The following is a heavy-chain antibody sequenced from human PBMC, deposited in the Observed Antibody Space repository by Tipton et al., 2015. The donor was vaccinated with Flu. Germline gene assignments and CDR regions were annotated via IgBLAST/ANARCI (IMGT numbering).Heavy chain of an antibody. CDR1: GFTFNDFA. V-gene: IGHV3-9*01. D-gene: IGHD1/OR15-1a*01. CDR3: AKDFRTSSLLYYYGMDV. J-gene: IGHJ6*02. CDR2: ISWNGGNT. Sequence: SLRLSCAASGFTFNDFAMHWVRQVPGKGLEWVSSISWNGGNTASADSAKARFSISRDNAKDIVYLQMSSLRPEDTALYYCAKDFRTSSLLYYYGMDVWGQGTTVTVSS.